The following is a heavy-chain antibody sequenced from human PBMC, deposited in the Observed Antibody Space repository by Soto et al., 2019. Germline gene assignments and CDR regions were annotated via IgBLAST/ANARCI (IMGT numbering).Heavy chain of an antibody. CDR3: AKDGGGYNYGYVMLDKYYYGMDV. Sequence: QVQLVESGGGVVQPGRSLRLSCAASGFTFSTYAMHWVRQAPGKGLEWVAVISYDGTNKYYADSVTGPFTFSRDNSKNTLLLQMNSLTAEDTAMYYCAKDGGGYNYGYVMLDKYYYGMDVWGQGTTVTVSS. J-gene: IGHJ6*02. D-gene: IGHD5-18*01. CDR1: GFTFSTYA. V-gene: IGHV3-30-3*01. CDR2: ISYDGTNK.